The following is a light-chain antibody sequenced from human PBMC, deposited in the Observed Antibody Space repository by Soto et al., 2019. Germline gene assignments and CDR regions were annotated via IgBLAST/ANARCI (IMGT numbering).Light chain of an antibody. V-gene: IGKV1-13*02. J-gene: IGKJ5*01. Sequence: AIQLTQSPSSLSASVGDRVTITCRASQDIRGALAWYQQKPGKPPKLLIFDVSSLQSGVPSRFSGSGSGPDFTLTISSLQAEDFATYYCQQFNTYPITFGQGTRLEIK. CDR1: QDIRGA. CDR2: DVS. CDR3: QQFNTYPIT.